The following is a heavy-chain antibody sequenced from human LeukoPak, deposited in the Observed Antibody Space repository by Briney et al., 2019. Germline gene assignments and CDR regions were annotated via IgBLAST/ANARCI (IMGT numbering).Heavy chain of an antibody. D-gene: IGHD3-10*02. V-gene: IGHV1-2*02. J-gene: IGHJ4*02. CDR1: GYTFTSYG. CDR3: ARVVAVRGVIIRPLGY. CDR2: INPNSGGT. Sequence: ASVKVSCKASGYTFTSYGISWVRQAPGQGLEWMGWINPNSGGTNYAQKFQGRVTMTRDTSISTAYMELSRLRSDDTAVYYCARVVAVRGVIIRPLGYWGQGTLVTVSS.